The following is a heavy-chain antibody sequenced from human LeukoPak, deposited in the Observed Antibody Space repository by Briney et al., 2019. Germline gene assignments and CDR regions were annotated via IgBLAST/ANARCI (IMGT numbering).Heavy chain of an antibody. D-gene: IGHD3-10*01. CDR1: GGSFSGCY. V-gene: IGHV4-34*01. J-gene: IGHJ6*02. CDR3: ARGQGSVTMVRGVSPYYYYGMDV. CDR2: INHSGST. Sequence: PSETLSLTCAVYGGSFSGCYWSWIRQPPGKGLEWIGEINHSGSTNYNPSLKSRVTISVDTSKNQFSLKLSSVTAADTAVYYCARGQGSVTMVRGVSPYYYYGMDVWGQGTTVTVSS.